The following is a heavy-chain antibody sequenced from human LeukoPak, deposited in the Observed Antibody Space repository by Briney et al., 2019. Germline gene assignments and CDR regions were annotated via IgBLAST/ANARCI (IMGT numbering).Heavy chain of an antibody. D-gene: IGHD3-10*01. CDR2: INPNSGGT. CDR3: ARRIKGPYGSGRALYYYYMDV. J-gene: IGHJ6*03. Sequence: GASVKVSCKASGYTFTGYYMHWVRQAPGQGLEWMGWINPNSGGTNYAQKFQGRVTMTRDTSISTAYMELSRLRSDDTAVYYCARRIKGPYGSGRALYYYYMDVWAKGPRSPSP. CDR1: GYTFTGYY. V-gene: IGHV1-2*02.